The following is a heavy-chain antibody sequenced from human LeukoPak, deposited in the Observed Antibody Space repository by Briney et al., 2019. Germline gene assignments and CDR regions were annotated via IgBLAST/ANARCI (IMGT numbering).Heavy chain of an antibody. CDR1: GFIFSNYW. CDR2: IKQDGSET. V-gene: IGHV3-7*04. D-gene: IGHD6-19*01. CDR3: AGGTGWLIDH. J-gene: IGHJ4*02. Sequence: PGGSLRLSCVTSGFIFSNYWMNWVRQAPGKGLEWVANIKQDGSETYYVDAVKGRFTISRDNARNPLSLRMTSLRDEDTAVYFCAGGTGWLIDHWGQGTMVAVSS.